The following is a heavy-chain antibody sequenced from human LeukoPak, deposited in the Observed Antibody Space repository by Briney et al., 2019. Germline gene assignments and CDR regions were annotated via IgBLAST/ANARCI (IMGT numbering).Heavy chain of an antibody. J-gene: IGHJ4*02. D-gene: IGHD2-2*01. CDR2: INPSGGRT. V-gene: IGHV1-46*01. CDR3: ARDLGQTSQFDY. Sequence: SVNVSCKTSGYTFTRYYMHWVRQAPGQGLESMGTINPSGGRTSYAQNFQGRVTMTRDTSTSTLYMELSSLRSEDTAVYYCARDLGQTSQFDYWGQGTLVTVSS. CDR1: GYTFTRYY.